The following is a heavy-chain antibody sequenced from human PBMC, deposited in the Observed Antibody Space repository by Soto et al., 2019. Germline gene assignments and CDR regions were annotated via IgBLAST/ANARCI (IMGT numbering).Heavy chain of an antibody. CDR1: GFTVSSNY. J-gene: IGHJ4*02. CDR2: IYSGGSA. Sequence: GGSLRLSCAASGFTVSSNYMSWVRQALGKGLEWVSVIYSGGSAYYADSVKGRFTISRDNSKNTLYLQMNSLRAEDTAVYYCARHGYSYGGGYFDYWGQGTLVTVSS. V-gene: IGHV3-66*04. D-gene: IGHD5-18*01. CDR3: ARHGYSYGGGYFDY.